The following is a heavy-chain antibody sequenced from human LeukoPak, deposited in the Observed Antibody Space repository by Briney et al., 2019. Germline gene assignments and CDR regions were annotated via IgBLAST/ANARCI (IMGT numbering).Heavy chain of an antibody. V-gene: IGHV4-39*01. CDR3: ARQSIAAAVVDP. Sequence: PSETLSLTCTVSGGSISSSSYYWGWIRQPPGKGLEWIRSIYYSGSTYYNPSLKSRVTISVDTSKNQFSLKLSSVTAADTAVYYCARQSIAAAVVDPWGQGTLVTVSS. CDR1: GGSISSSSYY. CDR2: IYYSGST. J-gene: IGHJ5*02. D-gene: IGHD6-13*01.